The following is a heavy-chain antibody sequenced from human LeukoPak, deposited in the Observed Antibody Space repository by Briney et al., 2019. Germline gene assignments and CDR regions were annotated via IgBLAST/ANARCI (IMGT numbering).Heavy chain of an antibody. V-gene: IGHV4-38-2*01. CDR2: IYHSGST. Sequence: SETLSLTCAVSGYSISSGYYWGWIRQPPGKGLEWIGIIYHSGSTYYNASLKSRVTMSVDTSKNQFSLNLSSVTAADTAVYYCARARNWNDGVYFDYWGQGTLVTVSS. J-gene: IGHJ4*02. CDR1: GYSISSGYY. D-gene: IGHD1-1*01. CDR3: ARARNWNDGVYFDY.